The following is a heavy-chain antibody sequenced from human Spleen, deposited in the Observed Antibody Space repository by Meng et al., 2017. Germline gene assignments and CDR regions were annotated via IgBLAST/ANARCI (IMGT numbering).Heavy chain of an antibody. J-gene: IGHJ6*02. D-gene: IGHD2-21*02. V-gene: IGHV4-28*03. Sequence: LRLSCAVSGYSITGSYNWGWIRQSPGKGLEWIGYIYYSGSTYYNPSLKSRVTMSTDTSKNQFSLKLTSVTAADMAVYYCAGGAVVTLIFYHAMDVWGQGTTVTVSS. CDR2: IYYSGST. CDR3: AGGAVVTLIFYHAMDV. CDR1: GYSITGSYN.